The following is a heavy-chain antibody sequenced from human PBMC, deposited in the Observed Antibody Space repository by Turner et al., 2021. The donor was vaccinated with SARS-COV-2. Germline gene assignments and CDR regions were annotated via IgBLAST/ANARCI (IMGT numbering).Heavy chain of an antibody. D-gene: IGHD6-25*01. CDR2: FSAGGGST. Sequence: EVQLLESGGGVVQPGGSLSLSCAASGFTFSSYAMSWVRQAPGKGLEWVSAFSAGGGSTYYADSVKGRFTISRDNSKNTLYLQMNSLRAEDTAVYYCAKVPPSGDYFDYWGQGTLVTVSS. J-gene: IGHJ4*02. CDR1: GFTFSSYA. V-gene: IGHV3-23*01. CDR3: AKVPPSGDYFDY.